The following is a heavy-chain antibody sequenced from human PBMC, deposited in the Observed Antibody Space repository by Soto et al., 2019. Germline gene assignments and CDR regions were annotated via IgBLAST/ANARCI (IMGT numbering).Heavy chain of an antibody. CDR3: AKVWGYCSGGSCYLPNYFDY. J-gene: IGHJ4*02. Sequence: PGGSVKRTCVAFGFRFSSNAMSWVRQAPGKGLEWVSAISGSGGSTYYADSVKGRFTISRDNSKNTLYLQMNSLRAEDTAVYYCAKVWGYCSGGSCYLPNYFDYWGQGTLVTVSS. D-gene: IGHD2-15*01. CDR1: GFRFSSNA. V-gene: IGHV3-23*01. CDR2: ISGSGGST.